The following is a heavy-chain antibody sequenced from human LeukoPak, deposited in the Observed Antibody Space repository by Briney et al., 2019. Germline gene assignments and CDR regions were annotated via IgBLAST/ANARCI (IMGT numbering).Heavy chain of an antibody. CDR2: VYYSGST. D-gene: IGHD6-19*01. V-gene: IGHV4-39*01. Sequence: SETLSLTCTVSGVSISSSNSYWGWIRQPPGKGLEWIGSVYYSGSTYYNPSLKSRVTISVDTSKNQFSLKLSSVTAADTAVYYCARLYSSGWYVDYWGQGTLATVSS. J-gene: IGHJ4*02. CDR1: GVSISSSNSY. CDR3: ARLYSSGWYVDY.